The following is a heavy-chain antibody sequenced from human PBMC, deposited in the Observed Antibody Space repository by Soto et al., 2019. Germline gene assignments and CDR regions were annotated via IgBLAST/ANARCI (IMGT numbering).Heavy chain of an antibody. CDR3: ARWGRSNPYYYYYYGMDV. Sequence: GGSLRLSXAASGFTFSSYSMNWVRQAPGKGLEWVSSISSSSSYIYYADSVKGRFTISRDNAKNSLYLQMNSLRAEDTAVYYCARWGRSNPYYYYYYGMDVWGQGTTVTVSS. J-gene: IGHJ6*02. CDR2: ISSSSSYI. D-gene: IGHD3-16*01. V-gene: IGHV3-21*01. CDR1: GFTFSSYS.